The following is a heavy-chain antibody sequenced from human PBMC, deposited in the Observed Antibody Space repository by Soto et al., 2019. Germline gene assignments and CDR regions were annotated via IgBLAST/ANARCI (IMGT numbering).Heavy chain of an antibody. V-gene: IGHV1-2*02. CDR2: INPNSGGT. CDR1: GYTFIGHY. J-gene: IGHJ3*02. D-gene: IGHD3-9*01. CDR3: ARDSYYDILTGYSRNAFDI. Sequence: ASVKVSCKASGYTFIGHYMHWVRQAPGQGPEWMGWINPNSGGTNYAQKFQGRVTMTRDTSIRTAYMELSGLRSDDTAVYYCARDSYYDILTGYSRNAFDIWGRGTMVTVSS.